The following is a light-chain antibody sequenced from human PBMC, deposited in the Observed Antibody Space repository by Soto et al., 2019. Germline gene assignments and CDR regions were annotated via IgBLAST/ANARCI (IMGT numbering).Light chain of an antibody. CDR3: MQSIQLPLT. J-gene: IGKJ1*01. Sequence: DIVMTQTPLTLSVTPGQPASISCRSSQNLLHSDGKAYLFWFLQKPGQPPQLLISAVSNRFSGVPDRFSGGGSGTDLPLTISRVEAEDVGVYYCMQSIQLPLTFGQGTKVEIK. V-gene: IGKV2D-29*01. CDR2: AVS. CDR1: QNLLHSDGKAY.